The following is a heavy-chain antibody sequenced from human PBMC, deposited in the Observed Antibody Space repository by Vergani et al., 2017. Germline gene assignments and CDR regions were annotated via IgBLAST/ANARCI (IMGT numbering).Heavy chain of an antibody. J-gene: IGHJ5*02. Sequence: QVQLVQSGAEVKKPGASVKVSCKASGYTFTSYSMHWVRQAPGQGLEWMGIINPSGGSTSYAQKFQGRVNMTRDTSTSTDYMELSSLRSEDTAVYYCVRDGALQYYYDSSGYNWFDPWGQGTLVTVSS. D-gene: IGHD3-22*01. CDR2: INPSGGST. CDR3: VRDGALQYYYDSSGYNWFDP. CDR1: GYTFTSYS. V-gene: IGHV1-46*03.